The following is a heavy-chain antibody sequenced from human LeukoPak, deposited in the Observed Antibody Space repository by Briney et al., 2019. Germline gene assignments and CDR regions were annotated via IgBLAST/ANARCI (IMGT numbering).Heavy chain of an antibody. Sequence: GGSLRLSCAASGFTFSVTWMSWVRQAPGRGLEWVGRFKSKVAGGTTDYAAPVAGRFTISRDESKNMLYLQMNSLKTEDTGVYYCTRGAPQADVFAIWGQGTMVTVSS. J-gene: IGHJ3*02. CDR2: FKSKVAGGTT. CDR1: GFTFSVTW. D-gene: IGHD1-26*01. CDR3: TRGAPQADVFAI. V-gene: IGHV3-15*01.